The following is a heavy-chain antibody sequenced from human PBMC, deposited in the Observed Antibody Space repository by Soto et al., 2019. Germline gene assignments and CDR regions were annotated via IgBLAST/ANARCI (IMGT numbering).Heavy chain of an antibody. J-gene: IGHJ4*02. CDR1: ASFGTYY. CDR3: PREGGGYRFDQ. Sequence: QVQLQESGPGLVQPSETLSLTCVGASFGTYYWSWIRQPPGKGLEWLGYIFSSEHFKYNPSLKSPXTXSXXPSQNPAPRTLPSVPDAHPAVNYCPREGGGYRFDQWGPGTLVTVSS. D-gene: IGHD3-16*02. CDR2: IFSSEHF. V-gene: IGHV4-59*01.